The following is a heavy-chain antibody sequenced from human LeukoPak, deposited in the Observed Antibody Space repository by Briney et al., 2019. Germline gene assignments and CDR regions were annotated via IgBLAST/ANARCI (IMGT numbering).Heavy chain of an antibody. CDR1: GGSISSSSYY. CDR2: IYYSGST. J-gene: IGHJ3*02. D-gene: IGHD3-3*01. V-gene: IGHV4-39*01. CDR3: ARRGFTIFGVVIRPKGAFDI. Sequence: SETLSLTCTVSGGSISSSSYYWGWIRQPPGKGLEWIGSIYYSGSTYYNPSLKGRVTISVDTSKNQFSLKLSSVTAADTAVYYCARRGFTIFGVVIRPKGAFDIWGQGTMVTVSS.